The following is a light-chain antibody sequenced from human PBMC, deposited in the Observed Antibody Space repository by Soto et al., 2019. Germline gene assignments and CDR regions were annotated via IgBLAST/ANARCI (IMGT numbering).Light chain of an antibody. CDR3: QQFNSYPIT. V-gene: IGKV1-13*02. CDR1: QGISSA. Sequence: AIQLTQSPSSLSASVGDRVTITCRASQGISSALAWYQQKPGKAPKLLIYDASSLESGVPSRFSGSGSGTDFTLTISSLQPEDFASYYCQQFNSYPITFGQGTRLELK. CDR2: DAS. J-gene: IGKJ5*01.